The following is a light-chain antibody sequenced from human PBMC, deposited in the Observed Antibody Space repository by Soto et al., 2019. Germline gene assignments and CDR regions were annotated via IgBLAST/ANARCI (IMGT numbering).Light chain of an antibody. CDR3: QQYELYPWT. CDR1: QSIRSW. CDR2: KAS. Sequence: DIQMTQSPSTLSASVGARVTITCRASQSIRSWLAWYQQKPVQAPKLLIYKASSLESGVPSRFSGSGSGTEFTLTISSLQPDDFATYYCQQYELYPWTFGQGTKAEI. J-gene: IGKJ1*01. V-gene: IGKV1-5*03.